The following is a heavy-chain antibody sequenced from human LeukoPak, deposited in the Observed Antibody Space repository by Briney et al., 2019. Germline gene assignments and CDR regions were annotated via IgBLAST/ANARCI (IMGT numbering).Heavy chain of an antibody. V-gene: IGHV4-59*01. D-gene: IGHD5-24*01. CDR2: IYYSGST. Sequence: SETLSLTCTVSGASISSSYWSWIRQPPGKGLEWIGYIYYSGSTNYNPSLKSRVTISVDTSKNQFPLKLSSVTAADTAVYYCARGGDRYNSDYWGQGTLVTVSS. CDR1: GASISSSY. J-gene: IGHJ4*02. CDR3: ARGGDRYNSDY.